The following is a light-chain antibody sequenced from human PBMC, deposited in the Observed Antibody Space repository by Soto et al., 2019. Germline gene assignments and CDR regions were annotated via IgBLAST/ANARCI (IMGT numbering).Light chain of an antibody. CDR2: AAS. CDR3: QQSYSTSYT. J-gene: IGKJ2*01. Sequence: DIQMTQSPSSLSASVGDRITITCRASQSISSYLNWYQQKPGKAPKLLIYAASSLQSGVPSRFSGSGSGTGFTLTISGLQPEDSVTSYCQQSYSTSYTFVQGTKVDIK. CDR1: QSISSY. V-gene: IGKV1-39*01.